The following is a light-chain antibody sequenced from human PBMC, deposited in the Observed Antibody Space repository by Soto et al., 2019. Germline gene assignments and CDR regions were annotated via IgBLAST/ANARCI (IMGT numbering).Light chain of an antibody. CDR3: QQYNKWPLT. CDR1: QSFSID. J-gene: IGKJ4*01. Sequence: EIVMTQSPATLSVSPGQTATLSCRASQSFSIDLAWYQQKPGQAPRLLISGVSNRATGIPARFSGSEYGTEFTLIFSSLQSEDFANYYCQQYNKWPLTLGGGTKVEL. CDR2: GVS. V-gene: IGKV3-15*01.